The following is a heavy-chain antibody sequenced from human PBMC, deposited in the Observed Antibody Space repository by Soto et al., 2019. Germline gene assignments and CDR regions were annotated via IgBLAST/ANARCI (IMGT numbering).Heavy chain of an antibody. D-gene: IGHD2-15*01. V-gene: IGHV4-31*03. Sequence: QVQLQESGPGLVKPSQTLSLTCTVSGGSISSGSYYWSWIRQHPGKGLEWIGYIYDSGSTYYNPSLKSRVTRSVDTSKKQFSLKLSSVTAADTAVYYCARDRECSGGTCYNYFDYWGQGTLVTVSS. CDR2: IYDSGST. CDR1: GGSISSGSYY. J-gene: IGHJ4*02. CDR3: ARDRECSGGTCYNYFDY.